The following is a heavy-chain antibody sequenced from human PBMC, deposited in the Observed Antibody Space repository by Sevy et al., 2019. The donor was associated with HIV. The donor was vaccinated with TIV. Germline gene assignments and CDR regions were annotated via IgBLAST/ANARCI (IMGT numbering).Heavy chain of an antibody. J-gene: IGHJ3*02. CDR3: AIYCLTSTCYSSYEI. CDR2: ISSDGSNE. V-gene: IGHV3-30*03. Sequence: GGSLRLSCAASGFTFRTHGMHWVRQAPGKGPEWVALISSDGSNEYYADSVRDRFTISRDNSKNTLFLQMNSLSPEDTAVYYCAIYCLTSTCYSSYEIWGQGTMVTVSS. CDR1: GFTFRTHG. D-gene: IGHD2-2*01.